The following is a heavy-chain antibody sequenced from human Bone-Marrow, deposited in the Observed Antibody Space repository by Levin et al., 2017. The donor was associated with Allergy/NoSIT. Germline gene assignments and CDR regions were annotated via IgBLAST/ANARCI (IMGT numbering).Heavy chain of an antibody. J-gene: IGHJ4*02. CDR3: ARDPSPLWFGELLGYFDY. V-gene: IGHV4-39*07. CDR1: GGSISSSSYY. Sequence: SETLSLTCTVSGGSISSSSYYWGWIRQPPGKGLEWIGSIYYSGSTYYNPSLKSRVTISVDTSKNQFSLKLSSVTAADTAVYYCARDPSPLWFGELLGYFDYWGQGTLVTVSS. CDR2: IYYSGST. D-gene: IGHD3-10*01.